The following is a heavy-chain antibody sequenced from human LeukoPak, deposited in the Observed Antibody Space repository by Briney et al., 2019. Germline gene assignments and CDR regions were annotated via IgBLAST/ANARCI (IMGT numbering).Heavy chain of an antibody. V-gene: IGHV1-69*06. J-gene: IGHJ3*02. CDR3: ARDPRDGYNKNDAFDI. CDR1: GGTFISYA. D-gene: IGHD5-24*01. CDR2: IIPIFGTA. Sequence: SVKVSCKASGGTFISYAISWVRQAPGQGLEWMGGIIPIFGTANYAQKFQGRVTITADKSTSTAYMELSSLRSEDTAVYYCARDPRDGYNKNDAFDIWGQGTMVTVSS.